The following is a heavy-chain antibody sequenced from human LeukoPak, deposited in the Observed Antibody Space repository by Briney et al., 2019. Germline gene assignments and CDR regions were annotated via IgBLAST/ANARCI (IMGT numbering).Heavy chain of an antibody. CDR1: GFTFGTYW. Sequence: PGGSLRLSCAASGFTFGTYWMGWVRQAPGKGLEWVANIKQDGSEKSYVDSVKGRFTISRDNVKNSVYLQMHGLRADDTAIYYCVRDTYRTAVAGSSGLGYWGQGTLVTVSS. D-gene: IGHD6-19*01. V-gene: IGHV3-7*01. J-gene: IGHJ4*02. CDR3: VRDTYRTAVAGSSGLGY. CDR2: IKQDGSEK.